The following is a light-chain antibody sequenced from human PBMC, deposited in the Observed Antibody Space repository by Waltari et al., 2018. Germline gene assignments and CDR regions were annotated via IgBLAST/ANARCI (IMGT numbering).Light chain of an antibody. CDR2: DVT. J-gene: IGLJ1*01. CDR3: CSYAGSSLFV. V-gene: IGLV2-11*01. Sequence: QSALPQPRSVSGSPGQSVPISCTGTSRDVGDYNYVSWYHHHPGKTPKVMIFDVTKRPSGVPDRFSCSKSGNTASLTISGLQAEDEADYFCCSYAGSSLFVFGTGTKVTVL. CDR1: SRDVGDYNY.